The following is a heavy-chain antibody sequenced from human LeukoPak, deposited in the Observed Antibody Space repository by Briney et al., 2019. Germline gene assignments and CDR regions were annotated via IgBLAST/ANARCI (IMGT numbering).Heavy chain of an antibody. J-gene: IGHJ6*02. D-gene: IGHD3-10*01. V-gene: IGHV4-59*12. Sequence: SETLSLTCTVSGGSISSYYWSWIRQPPGKGLEWIGSIYYSGTTYYQSSLKSRVIISVDTSKSQFSLRLNSVTAADTAIYYCARDSSWSYYYGMDVWGQGTTVTVSS. CDR3: ARDSSWSYYYGMDV. CDR1: GGSISSYY. CDR2: IYYSGTT.